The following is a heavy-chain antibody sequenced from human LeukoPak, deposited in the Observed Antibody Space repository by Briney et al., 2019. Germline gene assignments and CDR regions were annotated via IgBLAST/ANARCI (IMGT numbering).Heavy chain of an antibody. CDR1: GGSISSSSYY. D-gene: IGHD2-8*01. CDR2: IYYSGST. J-gene: IGHJ5*02. V-gene: IGHV4-39*01. CDR3: ARHSKETKDIVLMVYAILHWFDP. Sequence: SETLSLTCTVSGGSISSSSYYWGWIRQPPGKGLEWIGSIYYSGSTYYNPSLKSRVTISVDTSKNQFSLKLSSVTAADTAVYHCARHSKETKDIVLMVYAILHWFDPWGQGTLVTVSS.